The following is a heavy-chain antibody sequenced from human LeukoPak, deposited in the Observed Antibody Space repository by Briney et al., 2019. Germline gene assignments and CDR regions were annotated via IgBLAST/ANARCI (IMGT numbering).Heavy chain of an antibody. CDR1: EFTFSRYA. V-gene: IGHV3-30-3*01. J-gene: IGHJ6*02. CDR3: ARDLLGRYGMDV. CDR2: ISYDGSNK. Sequence: GGSLRLSCAASEFTFSRYAMHWVRQAPGKGLEWVAVISYDGSNKYCADSVKGRFTISRDNSKNTLYLQMNSLRAEDTAVYYCARDLLGRYGMDVWGQGTTVTVSS. D-gene: IGHD7-27*01.